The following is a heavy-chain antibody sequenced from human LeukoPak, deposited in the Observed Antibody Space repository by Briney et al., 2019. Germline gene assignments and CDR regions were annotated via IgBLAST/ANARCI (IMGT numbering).Heavy chain of an antibody. V-gene: IGHV3-7*01. Sequence: QPGGSLRLSCGVSGFTFSDYWINWVRQAPGKGLEWVASIKQDGSEKSYVDSVKGRFTISRDNDNNSLYLQMSSLRAEDTAVYYCGRDGTALGLYFDLWGQGTLVNVSS. D-gene: IGHD1-26*01. CDR1: GFTFSDYW. CDR2: IKQDGSEK. J-gene: IGHJ4*01. CDR3: GRDGTALGLYFDL.